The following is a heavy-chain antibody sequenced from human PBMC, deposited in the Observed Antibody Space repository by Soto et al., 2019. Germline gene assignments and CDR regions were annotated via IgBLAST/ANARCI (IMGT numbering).Heavy chain of an antibody. CDR1: GGSISSGGYY. V-gene: IGHV4-31*03. Sequence: QVQLQESGPGLVQPSQTLSLTCTVSGGSISSGGYYWSWIRQHPGKGLEWIGYIYSSGITYYNPSLKSRVXLXVXXSKHQFSLRMSSVTAADTAVYYCATKPNGLYYFDYWGQGTLVTVSS. J-gene: IGHJ4*02. CDR3: ATKPNGLYYFDY. CDR2: IYSSGIT. D-gene: IGHD2-8*01.